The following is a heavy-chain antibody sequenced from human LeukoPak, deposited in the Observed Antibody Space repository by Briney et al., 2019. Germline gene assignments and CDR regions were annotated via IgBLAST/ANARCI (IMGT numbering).Heavy chain of an antibody. CDR3: ASKMDCSGGSCYVASFDY. CDR1: GGSITTYY. D-gene: IGHD2-15*01. J-gene: IGHJ4*02. V-gene: IGHV4-34*01. Sequence: PSETLSLTCTVSGGSITTYYWSWIRQPPGKGLEWIGEINHSGSTNYNPSLKSRVTISVDTSKNQFSLKLSSVTAADTAIYYCASKMDCSGGSCYVASFDYWGQGTLVTVSS. CDR2: INHSGST.